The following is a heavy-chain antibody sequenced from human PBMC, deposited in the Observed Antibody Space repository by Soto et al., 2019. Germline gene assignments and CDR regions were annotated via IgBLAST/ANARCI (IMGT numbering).Heavy chain of an antibody. Sequence: VQLQESGPGLVKPSETLSLTCIVSGGSISSHYWSWIRQPPGKGLEWIGYIFDNRNTNYNPSLRSRVSMSVDTSKNQFSLMLISVSAADTAVYYCARSVAVSADYFYYGLDVWGHGTTVIVSS. CDR1: GGSISSHY. J-gene: IGHJ6*02. D-gene: IGHD6-19*01. V-gene: IGHV4-59*11. CDR3: ARSVAVSADYFYYGLDV. CDR2: IFDNRNT.